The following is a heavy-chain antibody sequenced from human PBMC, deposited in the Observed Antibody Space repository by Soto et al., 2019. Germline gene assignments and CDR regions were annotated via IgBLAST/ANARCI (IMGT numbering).Heavy chain of an antibody. CDR2: ISGSGGST. D-gene: IGHD2-15*01. CDR1: GFTFSSYA. J-gene: IGHJ4*02. CDR3: AKDTVKVVVAATHDY. Sequence: GGSLRLSCAASGFTFSSYAMSWVRQAPGKGLEWVSAISGSGGSTYYADSVKGRFTISRDNSKNTLYLQMNSLRAEDTAVYYCAKDTVKVVVAATHDYWGQGTLVTVSS. V-gene: IGHV3-23*01.